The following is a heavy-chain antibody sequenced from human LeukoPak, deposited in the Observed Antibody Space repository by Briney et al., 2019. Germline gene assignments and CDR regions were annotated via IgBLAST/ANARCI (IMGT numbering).Heavy chain of an antibody. V-gene: IGHV3-30*02. J-gene: IGHJ4*02. D-gene: IGHD4/OR15-4a*01. CDR3: ARRAGAYSHPYDY. Sequence: GGSLRLSCAASGFTFISYSIHWVRQAPGKGLEWVAFIRYDGSNKYYADSVKGRFTISRDNSKNTLYLQMNSLRAEDTAVYYCARRAGAYSHPYDYWGQGTLVTVSS. CDR1: GFTFISYS. CDR2: IRYDGSNK.